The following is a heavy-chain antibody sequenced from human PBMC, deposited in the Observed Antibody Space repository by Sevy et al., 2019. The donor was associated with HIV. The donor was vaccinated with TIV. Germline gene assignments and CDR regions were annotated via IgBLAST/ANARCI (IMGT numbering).Heavy chain of an antibody. CDR3: ARDLGLGIQFDY. D-gene: IGHD3-9*01. V-gene: IGHV4-38-2*02. CDR1: GYSFGSIYY. Sequence: SETLPLICTVSGYSFGSIYYWGWIRQPPGKGLEWIGSVYHSGSTYYNPSLKSRVTISVDTSKNRFSLKVTSVTAADTAVYYCARDLGLGIQFDYWGQGTLVTVSS. CDR2: VYHSGST. J-gene: IGHJ4*02.